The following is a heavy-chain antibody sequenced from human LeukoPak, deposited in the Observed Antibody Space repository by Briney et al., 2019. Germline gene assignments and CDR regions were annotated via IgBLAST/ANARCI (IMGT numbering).Heavy chain of an antibody. CDR1: GGSISSSSYY. V-gene: IGHV4-39*07. CDR3: ARGGSSSSYYYYMDV. Sequence: SETLSLTCTVSGGSISSSSYYWGWIRQPPGKGLEWIGSIYYSGSTYYNPSLKSRVTISVDTSKNQFSLKLSSVTAADTAVYYCARGGSSSSYYYYMDVWGKGTTVTVSS. J-gene: IGHJ6*03. D-gene: IGHD6-6*01. CDR2: IYYSGST.